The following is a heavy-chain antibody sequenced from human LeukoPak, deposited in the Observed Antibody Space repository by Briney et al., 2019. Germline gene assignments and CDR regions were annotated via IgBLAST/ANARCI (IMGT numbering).Heavy chain of an antibody. Sequence: GGPLRLPCAASGYTLCSHGMLWLRQTPGKGLDWVAFTKYDESKTFYGDSVRGRFTISRDNSKNTLYLQMNSLTTDDSAVYYCAKARYSGSPALDFWGQGTLVTVSS. CDR2: TKYDESKT. CDR1: GYTLCSHG. D-gene: IGHD1-26*01. V-gene: IGHV3-30*02. CDR3: AKARYSGSPALDF. J-gene: IGHJ4*02.